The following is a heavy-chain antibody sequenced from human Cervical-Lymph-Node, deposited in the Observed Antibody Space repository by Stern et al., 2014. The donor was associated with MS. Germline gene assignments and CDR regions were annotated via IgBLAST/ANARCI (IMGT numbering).Heavy chain of an antibody. D-gene: IGHD3-22*01. CDR2: IIPIVGTA. J-gene: IGHJ4*02. V-gene: IGHV1-69*01. CDR3: ARDRRHFDTSGGYYFDS. Sequence: QVQLQESGAEVKKPGSSVKVSCTASGGTFSFYAINWVRQAPGQGPEWMGGIIPIVGTANYAQNFQGRVTITADESTNTAYMELSSLRSEDTAVYYCARDRRHFDTSGGYYFDSWGQGTLVTVSS. CDR1: GGTFSFYA.